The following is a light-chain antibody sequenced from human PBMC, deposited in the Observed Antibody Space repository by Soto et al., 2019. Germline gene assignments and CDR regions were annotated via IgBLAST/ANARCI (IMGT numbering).Light chain of an antibody. CDR2: DVS. V-gene: IGLV2-14*01. CDR3: SSYATSSTL. J-gene: IGLJ1*01. Sequence: QSALTQPASVSGSPGQSIPVSCTGSRSDVGGYHPVSWYPQHPGKAPKLMISDVSNRPSGVSKRFSGSKSGNTASLTISGLQAEDEADDYGSSYATSSTLVGTGTKGTVL. CDR1: RSDVGGYHP.